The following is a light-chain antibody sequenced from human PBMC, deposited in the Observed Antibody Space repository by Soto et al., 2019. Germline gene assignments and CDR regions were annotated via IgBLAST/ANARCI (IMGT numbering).Light chain of an antibody. CDR3: CSYAGDNIVYV. V-gene: IGLV2-23*02. CDR1: SSDVGSYNL. J-gene: IGLJ1*01. CDR2: EVS. Sequence: QSALTQPASVSGSPGQSTTFSCTGTSSDVGSYNLVSWYQQHPGKAPKLIIYEVSKRPSGVSNRFSGSKSGNTASLTISGLRAEDEADYYCCSYAGDNIVYVFGSGTKLTVL.